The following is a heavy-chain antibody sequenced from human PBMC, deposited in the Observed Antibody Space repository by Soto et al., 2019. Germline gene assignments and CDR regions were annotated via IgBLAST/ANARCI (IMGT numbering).Heavy chain of an antibody. CDR3: AHRGPRYYGSRSYAYFDY. Sequence: QITLKESGPTLVKPTQTLTLTCTFSGFSLSTSGVGVGWIRQPPGKALEWLALIYWDDDKRYSPPLKSRLTLTKDTSKNQVVLTTNNMDPVDTATYYCAHRGPRYYGSRSYAYFDYCGQGTLVTVSS. V-gene: IGHV2-5*02. CDR1: GFSLSTSGVG. D-gene: IGHD3-10*01. CDR2: IYWDDDK. J-gene: IGHJ4*02.